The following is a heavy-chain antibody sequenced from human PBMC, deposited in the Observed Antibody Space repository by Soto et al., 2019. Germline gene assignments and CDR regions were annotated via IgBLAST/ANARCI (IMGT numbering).Heavy chain of an antibody. D-gene: IGHD1-7*01. CDR3: AGDVRAGTTHYFHYYGMDX. V-gene: IGHV1-3*01. J-gene: IGHJ6*02. Sequence: ASVKVSCKASGYTFTSYAMHWVRQAPGQRLEWMGFINAFNGNTKYSQKFQGRVTITRETSGSTAYMELSSLRSEDTAVYYCAGDVRAGTTHYFHYYGMDXWGQGTTVPAS. CDR1: GYTFTSYA. CDR2: INAFNGNT.